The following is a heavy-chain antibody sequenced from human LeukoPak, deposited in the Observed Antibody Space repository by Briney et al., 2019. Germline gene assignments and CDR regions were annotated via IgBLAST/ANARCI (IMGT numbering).Heavy chain of an antibody. CDR1: GFTLSSHW. J-gene: IGHJ4*02. Sequence: GGSLGLSCEASGFTLSSHWMSWVRQAPGKGLEWVAIIKQDGSEKDYVDSVKGRFTISRDNAKYSLFLQMNSLRVEDTAVYYCARDVAGSLDYWGQGTLVTVSS. CDR3: ARDVAGSLDY. CDR2: IKQDGSEK. D-gene: IGHD1-26*01. V-gene: IGHV3-7*01.